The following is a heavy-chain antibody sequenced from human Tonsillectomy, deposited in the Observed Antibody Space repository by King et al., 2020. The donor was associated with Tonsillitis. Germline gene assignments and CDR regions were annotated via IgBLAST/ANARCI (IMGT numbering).Heavy chain of an antibody. D-gene: IGHD5-18*01. V-gene: IGHV3-73*01. CDR3: TTPYSYGYFSFDY. CDR1: GFTFSGSA. J-gene: IGHJ4*02. CDR2: IRSKANSYAI. Sequence: VQLVESGGGLVQPGGSLKLSCAASGFTFSGSAMHWVRQASGKGLEWVGRIRSKANSYAIEYAASVKGRFTISRDDSKNTAYLQMNSLKTGDTAVYYCTTPYSYGYFSFDYWGQGTLVTVSS.